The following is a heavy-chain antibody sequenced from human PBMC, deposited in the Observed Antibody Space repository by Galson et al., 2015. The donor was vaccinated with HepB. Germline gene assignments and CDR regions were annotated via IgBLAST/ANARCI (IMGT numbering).Heavy chain of an antibody. V-gene: IGHV1-18*04. CDR3: ARDWWQYYYDSSGYSYPAFDI. Sequence: SVKVSCKASGYTFTSYGISWVRQAPGQGLEWMGWISAYNGNTNYAQKLQGRVTMTTDTSTSTAYMELRSLRSDDTAVYYCARDWWQYYYDSSGYSYPAFDIWGQGTMVTVPS. J-gene: IGHJ3*02. CDR1: GYTFTSYG. D-gene: IGHD3-22*01. CDR2: ISAYNGNT.